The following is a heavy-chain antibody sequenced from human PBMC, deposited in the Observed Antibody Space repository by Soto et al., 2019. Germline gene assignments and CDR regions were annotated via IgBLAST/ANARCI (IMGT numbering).Heavy chain of an antibody. Sequence: QITLRESGPSLVKPTETLTLTCTFSGFSLTTTGVGVGWIRQPPGKALEWLAVVFWDGGERYSPSLKSRVTSTKDTSKDQVVLTITNMDPADTATYYCTQVYGSGSWGWYFHAWGQGTLVTVSS. D-gene: IGHD1-26*01. J-gene: IGHJ5*02. V-gene: IGHV2-5*02. CDR2: VFWDGGE. CDR1: GFSLTTTGVG. CDR3: TQVYGSGSWGWYFHA.